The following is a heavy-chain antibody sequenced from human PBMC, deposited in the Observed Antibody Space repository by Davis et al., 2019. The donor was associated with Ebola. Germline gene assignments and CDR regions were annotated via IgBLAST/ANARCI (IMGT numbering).Heavy chain of an antibody. CDR2: ISSNGGST. CDR1: GFTFSSYA. Sequence: GGSLRLSCAASGFTFSSYAMSWVRQAPGKGLEYVSAISSNGGSTYYADSVKGRFTISRDNSKNTLYLQMSSLRAEDTAVYYCVKVIGPSYFDYWGQGTLVTVSS. V-gene: IGHV3-64D*08. CDR3: VKVIGPSYFDY. J-gene: IGHJ4*02.